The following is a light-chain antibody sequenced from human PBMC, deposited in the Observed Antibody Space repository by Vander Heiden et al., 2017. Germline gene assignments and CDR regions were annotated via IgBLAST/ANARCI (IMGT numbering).Light chain of an antibody. CDR2: GVS. Sequence: QSALTQPASVSGSPGQSITISCTGTSSDVGGYNYVSWYQQHPGKAPKLLIYGVSNRPSGVSNRFSGSKSGNTASLTISGLLAEDESDYYCSSYTTSYTLVFGGGTKLTVL. J-gene: IGLJ3*02. CDR1: SSDVGGYNY. V-gene: IGLV2-14*01. CDR3: SSYTTSYTLV.